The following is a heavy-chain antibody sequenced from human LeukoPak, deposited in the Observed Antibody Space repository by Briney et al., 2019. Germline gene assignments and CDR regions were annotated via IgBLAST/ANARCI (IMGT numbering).Heavy chain of an antibody. V-gene: IGHV1-69*13. D-gene: IGHD3-22*01. CDR2: IIPIFGTA. J-gene: IGHJ4*02. CDR1: GGTFSSYA. CDR3: ARDRRPYSSGYYWVYFDY. Sequence: SVKVSCKASGGTFSSYAISWVRQAPGQGLEWMGGIIPIFGTANYAQKFQGRVTITADESTSTAYMELSSLRSEDTAVYYCARDRRPYSSGYYWVYFDYWGQGTLVTVSS.